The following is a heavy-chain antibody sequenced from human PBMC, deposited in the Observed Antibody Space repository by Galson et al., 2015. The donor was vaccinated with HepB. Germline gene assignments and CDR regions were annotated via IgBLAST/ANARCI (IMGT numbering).Heavy chain of an antibody. V-gene: IGHV1-18*01. J-gene: IGHJ5*02. CDR2: ISAYNGNT. CDR3: ARVSWGGYCSSTSCYSLNWFDP. CDR1: GYTFTSYG. D-gene: IGHD2-2*02. Sequence: SVKVSCKASGYTFTSYGISWVRQAPGQGLEWMGWISAYNGNTNYAQKLQGRVTMTTDTSTSTAYMGLRSLRSDDTAVYYCARVSWGGYCSSTSCYSLNWFDPWGQGTLVTVSS.